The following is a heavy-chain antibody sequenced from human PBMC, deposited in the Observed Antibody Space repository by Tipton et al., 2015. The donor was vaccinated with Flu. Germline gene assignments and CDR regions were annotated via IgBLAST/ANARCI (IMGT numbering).Heavy chain of an antibody. CDR2: IKQDGSDE. Sequence: SLRLSCVASGFPYSLYWMAWVRQAPGKGLEWVASIKQDGSDEYYVDSVKGRFTISKDTAQNSLYLQMNSLRVEDAAVYYCARASRTHYFDTNGLRLDSWGQGTLVTVSS. CDR3: ARASRTHYFDTNGLRLDS. D-gene: IGHD3-22*01. J-gene: IGHJ5*01. V-gene: IGHV3-7*04. CDR1: GFPYSLYW.